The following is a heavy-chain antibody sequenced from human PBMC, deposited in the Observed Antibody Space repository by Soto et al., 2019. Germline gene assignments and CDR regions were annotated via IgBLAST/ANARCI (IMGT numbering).Heavy chain of an antibody. J-gene: IGHJ6*02. CDR3: TTLKGIDFWSATYGMDV. CDR2: IKRKTDGGTT. Sequence: EVQLVESGGGLVKPGGSLRLSCAASGFTFSNACMNWVRQAPGKGLEWVGRIKRKTDGGTTDYAAPVKGIFTISRDDSKHTLYLQMNSLKTEDTALYYCTTLKGIDFWSATYGMDVWGQGTTVTVSS. CDR1: GFTFSNAC. V-gene: IGHV3-15*07. D-gene: IGHD3-3*01.